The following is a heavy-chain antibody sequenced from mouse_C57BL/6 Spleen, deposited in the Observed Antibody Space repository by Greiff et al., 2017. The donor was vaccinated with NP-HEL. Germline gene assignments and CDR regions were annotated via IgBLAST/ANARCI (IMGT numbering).Heavy chain of an antibody. CDR1: GYAFSSSW. V-gene: IGHV1-82*01. J-gene: IGHJ4*01. Sequence: QVQLQQSGPELVKPGASVKISCKASGYAFSSSWMNWVKQRPGKGLEWIGRIYPGDGDTNYNGKFKGKATLTADKSSSTAYMQRSSLTSEDAAVYFCARSGYYGSSYCAMDYWGQGTSVTVSS. CDR2: IYPGDGDT. D-gene: IGHD1-1*01. CDR3: ARSGYYGSSYCAMDY.